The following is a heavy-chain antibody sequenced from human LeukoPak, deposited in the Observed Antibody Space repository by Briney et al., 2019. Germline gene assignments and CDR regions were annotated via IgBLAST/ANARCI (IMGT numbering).Heavy chain of an antibody. CDR3: AKDVVGAINYFDY. J-gene: IGHJ4*02. CDR1: GFTFRSYA. D-gene: IGHD1-26*01. Sequence: GGSLRLSCAASGFTFRSYAMTWVRQAPGKGLEWVSGISGSGGSTYYADSVKGRFTISRDNSKNTLYLQMNSLRAEDTAVYYCAKDVVGAINYFDYWGQGTLVIVSS. CDR2: ISGSGGST. V-gene: IGHV3-23*01.